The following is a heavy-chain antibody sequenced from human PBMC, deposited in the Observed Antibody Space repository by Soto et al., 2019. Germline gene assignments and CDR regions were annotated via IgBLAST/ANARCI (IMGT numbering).Heavy chain of an antibody. CDR1: GGSVSSYY. J-gene: IGHJ4*03. CDR3: ARASVGPPGGGSWTMPFDF. CDR2: IYTGGST. D-gene: IGHD2-15*01. V-gene: IGHV4-4*07. Sequence: SETLSLTCTVSGGSVSSYYLNWSRQPAGKGMEWIGRIYTGGSTNYNPSLKSRVTLSVDTSKNQFSLRLTSVTAADTAVYYCARASVGPPGGGSWTMPFDFWGHGTLVTVSS.